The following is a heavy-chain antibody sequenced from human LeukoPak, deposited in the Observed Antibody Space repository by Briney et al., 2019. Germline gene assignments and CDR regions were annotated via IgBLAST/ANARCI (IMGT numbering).Heavy chain of an antibody. CDR1: GGTFSSYA. CDR2: IIPILGIA. V-gene: IGHV1-69*04. CDR3: ARVNGL. Sequence: SVKVSCKASGGTFSSYAISWVRQAPGQGLEWMGRIIPILGIANYAQKFQGRVTMTRDTSTSTVYMELSSLRSEDTAVYYCARVNGLWGQGTLVTVSS. J-gene: IGHJ4*02. D-gene: IGHD2-8*01.